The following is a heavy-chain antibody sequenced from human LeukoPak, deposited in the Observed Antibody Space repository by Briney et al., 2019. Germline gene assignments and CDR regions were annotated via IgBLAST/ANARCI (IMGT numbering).Heavy chain of an antibody. CDR1: GFIFSNYG. CDR3: AKDRYYYDSSGYSPFDY. Sequence: GGSLRLSCAASGFIFSNYGMNWVRQAPGKGLEWVSAISGSGGSTYYADSVKGRFTISRDNSKNTLYLQMNSLRAEDTAVYYCAKDRYYYDSSGYSPFDYWGQGTLVTVSS. V-gene: IGHV3-23*01. J-gene: IGHJ4*02. D-gene: IGHD3-22*01. CDR2: ISGSGGST.